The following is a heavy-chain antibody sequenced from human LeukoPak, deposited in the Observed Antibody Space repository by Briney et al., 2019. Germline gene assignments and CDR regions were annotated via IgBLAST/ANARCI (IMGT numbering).Heavy chain of an antibody. J-gene: IGHJ4*02. V-gene: IGHV1-46*01. CDR2: INPSGGRT. D-gene: IGHD1-7*01. CDR1: GYTFTSYY. CDR3: ARDPYNWNYEDYFDY. Sequence: ASVKVSCKPSGYTFTSYYMHWVRQAPGQGFEWMGIINPSGGRTSYAQKFQGRVTMTRDMSTSTVYMELSSLRSEDTAVYYCARDPYNWNYEDYFDYWGQGTLVTVSS.